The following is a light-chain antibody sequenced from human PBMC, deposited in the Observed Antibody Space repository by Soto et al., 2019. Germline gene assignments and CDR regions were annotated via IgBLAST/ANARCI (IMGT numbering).Light chain of an antibody. V-gene: IGLV2-11*01. CDR2: DVT. Sequence: PGAVSGSPGQSYCISFNGIITDVGGYNYVSWYQQHPGKVPKLIIFDVTKRPSGIPDRFSASKSGNTASLTIAGLQAEDEADYYCCSFAGPYTFVCGTGTKVTVV. J-gene: IGLJ1*01. CDR3: CSFAGPYTFV. CDR1: ITDVGGYNY.